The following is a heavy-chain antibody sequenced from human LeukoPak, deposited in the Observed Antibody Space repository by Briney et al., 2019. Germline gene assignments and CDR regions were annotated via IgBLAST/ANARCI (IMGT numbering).Heavy chain of an antibody. CDR3: ARLGNYYYMDV. Sequence: GRSLRLSCAASGFTFSSYWMSWVRQAPGKGLEWVANIKQDGSEKYYVDSVKGRFTISRDNAKNSLYLQMNSLRAEDTAVYYCARLGNYYYMDVWGKGTTVTVSS. V-gene: IGHV3-7*01. J-gene: IGHJ6*03. CDR1: GFTFSSYW. CDR2: IKQDGSEK.